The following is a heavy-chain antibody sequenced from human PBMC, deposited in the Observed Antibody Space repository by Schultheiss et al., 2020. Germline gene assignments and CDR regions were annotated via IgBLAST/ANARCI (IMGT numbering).Heavy chain of an antibody. Sequence: GSLRLSCAVYGGSFSGYYWSWIRQPPGKGLEWIGSIYYSGSTYYNPSLKSRVTISVDTSKNQFSLKLSSVSAADTAVYYCARGGRKGFYYYYYMDVWGKGTTVTVSS. V-gene: IGHV4-34*01. CDR2: IYYSGST. CDR3: ARGGRKGFYYYYYMDV. J-gene: IGHJ6*03. CDR1: GGSFSGYY.